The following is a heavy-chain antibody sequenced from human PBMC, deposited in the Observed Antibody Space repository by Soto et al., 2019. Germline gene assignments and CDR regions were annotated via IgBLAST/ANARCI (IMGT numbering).Heavy chain of an antibody. V-gene: IGHV4-59*01. Sequence: PSETLSLTCTVSGGSISSYYWSWIRQPPGKGLERIGYIYYSGSINYNPSLKSRVTISVDTSKIQFSLKLSSVTAADTALFYCAREYSSGFAVFDWFDPWGQGTLVTVSS. D-gene: IGHD6-19*01. CDR3: AREYSSGFAVFDWFDP. J-gene: IGHJ5*02. CDR2: IYYSGSI. CDR1: GGSISSYY.